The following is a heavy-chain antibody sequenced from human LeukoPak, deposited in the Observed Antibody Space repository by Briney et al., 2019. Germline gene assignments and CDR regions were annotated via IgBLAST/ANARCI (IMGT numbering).Heavy chain of an antibody. CDR1: RFTFSSYG. J-gene: IGHJ4*02. CDR3: AKNRDSSDYPRDFDY. V-gene: IGHV3-30*02. CDR2: IRHDGSYQ. D-gene: IGHD3-22*01. Sequence: GGSLRLSCAASRFTFSSYGMHWVRQTPGKGLEWVAFIRHDGSYQQYVDSVKGRFTVSRDNSKDTVYLQMNSLRTEDTAVYYCAKNRDSSDYPRDFDYWGQGTLVTVSS.